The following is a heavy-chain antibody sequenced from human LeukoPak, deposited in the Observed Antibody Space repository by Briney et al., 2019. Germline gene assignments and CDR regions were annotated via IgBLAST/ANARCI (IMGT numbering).Heavy chain of an antibody. D-gene: IGHD4-23*01. J-gene: IGHJ4*02. V-gene: IGHV4-59*08. CDR1: GGSISSYY. Sequence: SETLSLTCTVSGGSISSYYWGWIRQPPGKGLEWIGYIYYGGSTNYNPSLKSRVTISVDTSKNQFSLKLSSVTAADTAVYYCARSDYGGNSYYFDYWGQGTLVTVSS. CDR3: ARSDYGGNSYYFDY. CDR2: IYYGGST.